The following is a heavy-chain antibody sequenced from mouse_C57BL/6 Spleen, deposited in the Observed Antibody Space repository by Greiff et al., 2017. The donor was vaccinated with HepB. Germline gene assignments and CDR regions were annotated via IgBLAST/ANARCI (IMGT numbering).Heavy chain of an antibody. Sequence: VQLQQPGTELVKPGASVKLSCKASGYTFTSYWMHWVKQRPGQGLEWIGNINPSNGGTNYNEKFKSKATLTVDKSSSTAYMQLSSLTSEDSAVYYCAREKGMVKYYFDYRGQGTTLTVSS. J-gene: IGHJ2*01. CDR1: GYTFTSYW. V-gene: IGHV1-53*01. D-gene: IGHD2-10*02. CDR2: INPSNGGT. CDR3: AREKGMVKYYFDY.